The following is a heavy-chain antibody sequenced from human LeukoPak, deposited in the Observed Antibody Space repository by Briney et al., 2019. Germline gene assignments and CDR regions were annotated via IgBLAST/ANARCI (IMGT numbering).Heavy chain of an antibody. V-gene: IGHV3-7*01. Sequence: QSGGSLRLSCAASGFTFSSYWMSWVRQAPGKGLEWVANIKQDGSEKYYVDSVKGRFTISRDNAKNSLYLQMNSLRAEDTAVYYCARGGIAVLRNYFDYWGQGTLVTVSS. D-gene: IGHD6-19*01. CDR3: ARGGIAVLRNYFDY. CDR1: GFTFSSYW. J-gene: IGHJ4*02. CDR2: IKQDGSEK.